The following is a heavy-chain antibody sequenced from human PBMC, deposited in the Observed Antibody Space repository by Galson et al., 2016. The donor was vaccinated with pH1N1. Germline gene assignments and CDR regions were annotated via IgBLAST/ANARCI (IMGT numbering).Heavy chain of an antibody. V-gene: IGHV1-69*13. CDR1: GATFNSYG. Sequence: SVKVSCKASGATFNSYGIHGVRQAPGKGLEWMGDINPVFGTTNYAQRFRDRVTITAHDMELSGLRSEDTAIYYCATFSSSSSWRSLDVWGQGTTVTVSS. J-gene: IGHJ3*01. CDR2: INPVFGTT. D-gene: IGHD6-6*01. CDR3: ATFSSSSSWRSLDV.